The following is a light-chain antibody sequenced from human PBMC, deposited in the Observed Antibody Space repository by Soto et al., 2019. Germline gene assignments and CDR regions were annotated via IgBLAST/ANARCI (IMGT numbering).Light chain of an antibody. CDR1: QSVSSY. Sequence: EIVLTQSPATLSLSPGERATLFCRASQSVSSYLAWYQQKPGQAPRLLIYDSSNRATGIPGRFSGSGSGTDFTHTISSLEPEDFAVYYCQQRSSGVTFGGGTKVDIK. CDR2: DSS. J-gene: IGKJ4*01. V-gene: IGKV3-11*01. CDR3: QQRSSGVT.